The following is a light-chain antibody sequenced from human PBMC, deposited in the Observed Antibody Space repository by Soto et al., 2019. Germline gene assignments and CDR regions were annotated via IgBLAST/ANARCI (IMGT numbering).Light chain of an antibody. CDR3: QQCYIYWT. V-gene: IGKV1-13*02. Sequence: AIQLTQSPSSLSASVGDRVTITCRASQGISSALAWYQQKPGKAPKLLIYDASSLESGVPSRFSGSGSGTEFTLSINSLQPDDFATYYCQQCYIYWTFGQGTKVDIK. CDR1: QGISSA. CDR2: DAS. J-gene: IGKJ1*01.